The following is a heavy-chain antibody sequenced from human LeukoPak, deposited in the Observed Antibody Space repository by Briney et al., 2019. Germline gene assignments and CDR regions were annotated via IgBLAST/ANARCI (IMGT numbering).Heavy chain of an antibody. V-gene: IGHV5-51*01. CDR3: ARYRPDTAMGPEIDY. CDR2: IYPGDSDT. D-gene: IGHD5-18*01. J-gene: IGHJ4*02. Sequence: PGESLKISCKGSGYSFTSYWIGWVRQLPGKGLEWMGIIYPGDSDTRYSPSFQGQVTISADKSISTAYLQWSSLKASDTAMYYCARYRPDTAMGPEIDYWGQGTLVTVSS. CDR1: GYSFTSYW.